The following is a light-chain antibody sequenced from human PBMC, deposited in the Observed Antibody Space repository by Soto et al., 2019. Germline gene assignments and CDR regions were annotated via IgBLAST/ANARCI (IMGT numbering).Light chain of an antibody. CDR3: QQYNNWPPIT. CDR2: GAS. Sequence: EVVMTQSPATLSASPGERATLSCWASETVATNLAWYQQKPGQAPRLLISGASTRAAGISDRFRGSGSGTEFTLTISSLRSEDFAIYYCQQYNNWPPITFGQGTRLEIK. CDR1: ETVATN. J-gene: IGKJ5*01. V-gene: IGKV3-15*01.